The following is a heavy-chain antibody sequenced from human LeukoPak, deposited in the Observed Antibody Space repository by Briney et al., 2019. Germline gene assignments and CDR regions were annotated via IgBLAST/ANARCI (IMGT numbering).Heavy chain of an antibody. J-gene: IGHJ5*02. CDR1: GYTFTSYG. D-gene: IGHD6-13*01. Sequence: GASVKVSCKASGYTFTSYGISWVRQAPGQGLEWMGLINPSDGSTSYAQSFKDRFTMTRDMSTSTVYMDLSSLRSEDTAVYYCARLRTPGLAAVGPFDPWGQGTLVTVSS. CDR3: ARLRTPGLAAVGPFDP. V-gene: IGHV1-46*03. CDR2: INPSDGST.